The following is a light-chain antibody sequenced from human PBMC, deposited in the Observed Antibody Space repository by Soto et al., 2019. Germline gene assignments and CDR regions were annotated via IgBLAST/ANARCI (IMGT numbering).Light chain of an antibody. CDR1: QSVSSNY. CDR2: GAS. V-gene: IGKV3-20*01. J-gene: IGKJ5*01. CDR3: QQYSGSPPTT. Sequence: EIVSTQSPGTLSLSPGETATLSCRASQSVSSNYLAWYQQKPAQAPRLLIYGASSRATGIPDRFSGSGSGTDFTLTISRLEPEDFAGYYCQQYSGSPPTTFGQGTRLEIE.